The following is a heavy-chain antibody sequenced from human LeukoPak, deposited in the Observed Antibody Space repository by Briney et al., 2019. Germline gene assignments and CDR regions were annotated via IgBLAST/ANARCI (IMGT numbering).Heavy chain of an antibody. CDR3: ARVGSSGWYFNWFDP. D-gene: IGHD6-19*01. V-gene: IGHV3-20*04. J-gene: IGHJ5*02. CDR2: INWNGGST. CDR1: GFTFDDYG. Sequence: GGSLRLSCAASGFTFDDYGMSWVRHAPGKGLEWVSGINWNGGSTGYADSVKGRFTISRDNAKNSLYLQMNSLRAEDTALYYCARVGSSGWYFNWFDPWGQGTLVTVSS.